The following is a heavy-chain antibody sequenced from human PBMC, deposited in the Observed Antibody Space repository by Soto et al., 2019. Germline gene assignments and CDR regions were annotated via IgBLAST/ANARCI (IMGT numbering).Heavy chain of an antibody. J-gene: IGHJ1*01. Sequence: GGSLRLSCGASGFTFSSYPMNWVRQAPGKGLEWVSSISTTSTYIYYADSVTGRFTISRDNAKNSLFLQMNSLTADDTAVYYCARGYGDYDYFQHWGQGALVTVSS. CDR1: GFTFSSYP. V-gene: IGHV3-21*01. D-gene: IGHD4-17*01. CDR2: ISTTSTYI. CDR3: ARGYGDYDYFQH.